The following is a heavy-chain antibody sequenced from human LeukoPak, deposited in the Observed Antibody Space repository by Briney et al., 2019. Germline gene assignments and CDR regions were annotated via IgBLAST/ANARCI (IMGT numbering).Heavy chain of an antibody. CDR3: ARIVDDSSGARGPL. CDR1: GGSISSSSYY. V-gene: IGHV4-39*07. J-gene: IGHJ4*02. Sequence: SETLSLTCTVSGGSISSSSYYWGWIRQPPGKGLEWIGSIYYSGSTYYNPSLKSRVTISVDTSKNQFSLKLSSVTAADTAVYYCARIVDDSSGARGPLWGQGPLVTVSS. D-gene: IGHD3-22*01. CDR2: IYYSGST.